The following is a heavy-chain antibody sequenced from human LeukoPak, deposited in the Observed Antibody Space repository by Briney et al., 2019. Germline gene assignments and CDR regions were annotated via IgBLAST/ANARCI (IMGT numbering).Heavy chain of an antibody. V-gene: IGHV3-21*01. CDR1: GFTFSSYA. Sequence: GGSLRLSCAASGFTFSSYAMSWVRQAPGKGLEWVSSISSSSSYIYYADPVKGRFTISRDNAKNSLYLQMNSLRAEDTAVYYCARAGGYCSGGSCYTSKFDYWGQGTLVTVSS. D-gene: IGHD2-15*01. J-gene: IGHJ4*02. CDR3: ARAGGYCSGGSCYTSKFDY. CDR2: ISSSSSYI.